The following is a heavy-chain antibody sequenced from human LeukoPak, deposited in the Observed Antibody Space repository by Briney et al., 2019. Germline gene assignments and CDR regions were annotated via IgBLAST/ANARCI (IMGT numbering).Heavy chain of an antibody. J-gene: IGHJ3*02. V-gene: IGHV4-39*07. Sequence: SETLSLTCTVSGGSIRSSSYYWGWLRQPPGKGLEWIGSIFYSGSTYYNPSLKSRVTISVDTSKNQFSLKLSSVTAADTAVYYCARISGITMIVVIISQDAFDIWGQGTMVTVSS. CDR1: GGSIRSSSYY. CDR2: IFYSGST. D-gene: IGHD3-22*01. CDR3: ARISGITMIVVIISQDAFDI.